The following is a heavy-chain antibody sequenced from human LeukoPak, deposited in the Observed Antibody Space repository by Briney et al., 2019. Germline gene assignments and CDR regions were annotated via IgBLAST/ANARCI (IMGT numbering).Heavy chain of an antibody. CDR3: ARDDGSGSYFNIAFDL. CDR2: INGSGGST. V-gene: IGHV3-23*01. Sequence: GGSLRLSCAASGFTFSNYAMSWVRQAPGKGLEWVSAINGSGGSTYYADSVKGRFTIFRDNAKNSLYLQMNSLRAEDTALYHCARDDGSGSYFNIAFDLWGQGTMVTVSS. J-gene: IGHJ3*01. CDR1: GFTFSNYA. D-gene: IGHD3-10*01.